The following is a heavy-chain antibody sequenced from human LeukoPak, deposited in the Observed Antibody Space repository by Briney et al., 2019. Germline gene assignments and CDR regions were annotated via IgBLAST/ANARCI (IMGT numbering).Heavy chain of an antibody. Sequence: SVKVSCKASGGTFSSYAISWVRQAPGQGLEWMGGIIPIFGTANYAQKFQGRVTITADKSTSTAYMELSSLRFEDTAVYYCARDRDYGSGSPSFDYWGQGTLVTVSS. CDR1: GGTFSSYA. D-gene: IGHD3-10*01. V-gene: IGHV1-69*06. CDR2: IIPIFGTA. J-gene: IGHJ4*02. CDR3: ARDRDYGSGSPSFDY.